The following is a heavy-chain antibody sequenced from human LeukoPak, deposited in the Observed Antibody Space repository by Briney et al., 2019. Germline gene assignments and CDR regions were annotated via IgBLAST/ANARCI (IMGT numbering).Heavy chain of an antibody. CDR3: AKTITPFTTNWDNSLGVFDA. J-gene: IGHJ3*01. CDR1: GFTFGSYA. CDR2: LPSGGGP. V-gene: IGHV3-23*01. Sequence: GGSLRLSCAASGFTFGSYAMNWVRQAPGRGLEWVSSLPSGGGPSYADSVKGRFTVSRDNSKNTLYLQMNSLRADDTAVYYCAKTITPFTTNWDNSLGVFDAWGQGTVFTVSS. D-gene: IGHD1/OR15-1a*01.